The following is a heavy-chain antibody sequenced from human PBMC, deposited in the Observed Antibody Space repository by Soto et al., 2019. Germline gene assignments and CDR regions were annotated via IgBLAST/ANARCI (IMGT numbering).Heavy chain of an antibody. CDR2: ISSNGGST. CDR3: ARGYCSGGSCYYFDY. J-gene: IGHJ4*02. CDR1: GFTFSSYS. V-gene: IGHV3-64*01. D-gene: IGHD2-15*01. Sequence: VGSLRLSCAASGFTFSSYSMHWVRQAPGKGLEYVSSISSNGGSTYHVNSVKGRFTISRDNSKNMLYLQMGSLRTEDMAVYYCARGYCSGGSCYYFDYWGQGTLVTVSS.